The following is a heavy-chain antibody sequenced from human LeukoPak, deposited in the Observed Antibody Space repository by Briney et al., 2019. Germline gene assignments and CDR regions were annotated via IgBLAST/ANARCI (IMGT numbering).Heavy chain of an antibody. Sequence: GASVKVSCKASGYTFTGYYMHWVRQAPGQGLEWMGWINPNSGGTNYAQKFQGRVTMTRDTSISTAYMELSRLRSDDTAVYYCVRDALDLWSGYPTHGDYFDYWGQGTLVTVSS. CDR3: VRDALDLWSGYPTHGDYFDY. J-gene: IGHJ4*02. V-gene: IGHV1-2*02. CDR1: GYTFTGYY. CDR2: INPNSGGT. D-gene: IGHD3-3*01.